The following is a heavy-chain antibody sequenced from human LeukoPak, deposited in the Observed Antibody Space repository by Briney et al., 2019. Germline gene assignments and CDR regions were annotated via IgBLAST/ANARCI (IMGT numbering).Heavy chain of an antibody. CDR3: ARRLRWKYYFVY. J-gene: IGHJ4*02. CDR1: GYTFTSYD. CDR2: MNPNSGNT. D-gene: IGHD4-17*01. V-gene: IGHV1-8*01. Sequence: ASVKVSCKASGYTFTSYDINWVRQATGQGLEWMGWMNPNSGNTGYAQKFQGRVTMTRNTSISTAYMELSSLRSEDTAVYYCARRLRWKYYFVYLGQGTQVTVSS.